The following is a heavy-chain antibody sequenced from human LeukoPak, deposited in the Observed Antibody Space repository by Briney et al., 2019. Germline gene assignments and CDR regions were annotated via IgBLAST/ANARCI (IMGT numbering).Heavy chain of an antibody. CDR3: AKGGYTTCFDP. CDR2: IRSNGRDT. J-gene: IGHJ5*02. D-gene: IGHD2-15*01. V-gene: IGHV3-23*01. CDR1: GFTFSEYS. Sequence: GGSLRLSCAASGFTFSEYSMSWVRQAPGKGLEWVSNIRSNGRDTYYTDSVKGRFTISRDNSRNTLYLEMNSLRAEDTAVYYCAKGGYTTCFDPWGQGTLVTVSS.